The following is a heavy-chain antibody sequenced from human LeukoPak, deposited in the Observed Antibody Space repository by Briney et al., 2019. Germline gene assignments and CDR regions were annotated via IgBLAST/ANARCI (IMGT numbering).Heavy chain of an antibody. Sequence: ASVKVSCKASGYTFTSYGISWVRQAPGQGLEWMGWISAYNGNTNYAQKLQGRVTTTTDTSTSTAYMELRSLRSDDTAVYYCASVDYYDSSEALDYWGQGTLVTVSS. D-gene: IGHD3-22*01. J-gene: IGHJ4*02. CDR1: GYTFTSYG. CDR2: ISAYNGNT. CDR3: ASVDYYDSSEALDY. V-gene: IGHV1-18*01.